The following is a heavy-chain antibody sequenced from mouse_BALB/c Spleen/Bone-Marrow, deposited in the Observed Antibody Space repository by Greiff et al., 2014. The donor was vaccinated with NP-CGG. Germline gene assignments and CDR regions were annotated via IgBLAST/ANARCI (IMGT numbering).Heavy chain of an antibody. CDR3: ARVNYYGSFDY. CDR2: ISSGGST. CDR1: GFTFSSYA. V-gene: IGHV5-6-5*01. Sequence: VQLKESGGGLVKPGGSLKLSCAASGFTFSSYAMSWVRQTPEERLEWVASISSGGSTYYPDSVKGRFTISRDNARNILYLQMSSLRSEDTAMYYCARVNYYGSFDYWGQGTTLTVSS. J-gene: IGHJ2*01. D-gene: IGHD1-2*01.